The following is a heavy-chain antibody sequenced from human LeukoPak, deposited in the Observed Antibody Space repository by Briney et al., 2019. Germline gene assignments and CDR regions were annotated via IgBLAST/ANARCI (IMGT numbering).Heavy chain of an antibody. CDR1: GGSISSSSYY. CDR2: IYYSGST. Sequence: SETLSLTCTVSGGSISSSSYYWGWIRQPPGKGLEWIGSIYYSGSTYYNPSLKSRVTISVDTSKNQFSLKLSSVTAADTAVYYCARETSSTSRSFDYWGQGTLVTVSS. CDR3: ARETSSTSRSFDY. J-gene: IGHJ4*02. V-gene: IGHV4-39*07. D-gene: IGHD2-2*01.